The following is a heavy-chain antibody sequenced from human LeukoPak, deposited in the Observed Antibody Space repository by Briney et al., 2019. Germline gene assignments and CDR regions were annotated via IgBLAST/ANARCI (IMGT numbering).Heavy chain of an antibody. CDR2: INPNSGGT. CDR3: ARGGLEYYYYYMDV. J-gene: IGHJ6*03. D-gene: IGHD5-24*01. Sequence: GASVKVSCKASGYTFTGYYMHWVRQAPGQGLEWMGRINPNSGGTNYAQKFQGRVTMTRDTSISTAYMELSRLRSDDTAVYYCARGGLEYYYYYMDVWGKGTTVTVSS. CDR1: GYTFTGYY. V-gene: IGHV1-2*02.